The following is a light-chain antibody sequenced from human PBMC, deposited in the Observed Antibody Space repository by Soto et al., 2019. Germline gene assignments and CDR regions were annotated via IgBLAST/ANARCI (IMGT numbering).Light chain of an antibody. V-gene: IGLV1-40*01. CDR1: NYDVGGYNY. Sequence: QSALTQPPSASGSPGQSVTISCTGTNYDVGGYNYVSWYQQHPGTAPKLFIYGNNNRPSGVPDRFSGSKSGTSASLAITGLQAEDEADYYCQSYDSSLSGPYVFGTGTKVTVL. J-gene: IGLJ1*01. CDR2: GNN. CDR3: QSYDSSLSGPYV.